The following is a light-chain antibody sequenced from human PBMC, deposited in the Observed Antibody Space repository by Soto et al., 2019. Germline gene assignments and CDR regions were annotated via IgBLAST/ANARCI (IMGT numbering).Light chain of an antibody. CDR3: QQYNNWPPWT. CDR2: GAS. J-gene: IGKJ1*01. CDR1: QSVSSN. Sequence: EIVMTQSPATRSVSPGERATLSSRASQSVSSNLAWYQQKPGQAPRLLIYGASTRATGIPARFSGSGSGTEFTLTISSLQSEDFAVYYCQQYNNWPPWTFGQGTKVEIK. V-gene: IGKV3-15*01.